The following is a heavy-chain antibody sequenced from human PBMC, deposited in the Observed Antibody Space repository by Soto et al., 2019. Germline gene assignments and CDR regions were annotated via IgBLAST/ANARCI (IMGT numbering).Heavy chain of an antibody. CDR3: ARRHSGGWYYFDY. CDR2: ISYDGSNK. CDR1: GFTFSSYA. D-gene: IGHD6-19*01. V-gene: IGHV3-30-3*01. J-gene: IGHJ4*01. Sequence: GGSLRLSCAASGFTFSSYAMSWVRQAPGKGLEWVSAISYDGSNKYSAHSVKGRFTISRDNSKNTLYLQMDSLRPEDTAMYYCARRHSGGWYYFDYWGQGTLVTVSS.